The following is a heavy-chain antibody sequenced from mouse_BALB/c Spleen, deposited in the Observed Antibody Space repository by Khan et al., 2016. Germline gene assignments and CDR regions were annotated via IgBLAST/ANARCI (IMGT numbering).Heavy chain of an antibody. Sequence: QVQLQQSGAELARPGASVKLSCKASGYTFTNYWMQWVKQRPGQGLEWSGITYPGDGDTRYTQKCTGKATLTADTHSSTAYMQRSSLASEDSAVKCCARSRSCRYTTWLTYWGQETLVTVTA. V-gene: IGHV1-87*01. D-gene: IGHD2-14*01. CDR1: GYTFTNYW. J-gene: IGHJ3*01. CDR2: TYPGDGDT. CDR3: ARSRSCRYTTWLTY.